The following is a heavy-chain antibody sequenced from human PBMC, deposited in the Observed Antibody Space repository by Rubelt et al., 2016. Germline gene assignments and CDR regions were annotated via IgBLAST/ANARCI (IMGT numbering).Heavy chain of an antibody. D-gene: IGHD3-22*01. CDR1: GGSISSSSYY. CDR2: IYYSGST. J-gene: IGHJ4*02. V-gene: IGHV4-39*01. CDR3: ARGKEGLGVTMMEY. Sequence: QLQLQESGPGLVKPSETLSLNCTVSGGSISSSSYYWGWIRQPPGKGLEWIGSIYYSGSTYYNPSLKSRVTISVDRSKMQFALKLSSGTAADTAVYYCARGKEGLGVTMMEYWGQGTLVTVSS.